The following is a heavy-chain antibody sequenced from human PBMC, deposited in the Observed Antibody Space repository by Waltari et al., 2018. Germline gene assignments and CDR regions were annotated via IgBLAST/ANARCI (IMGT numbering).Heavy chain of an antibody. Sequence: QVQLQESGPGLVKPSETLSLTCAVSGYSISSGYYWGWIRQPPGKGLGWIGSIYHSGSTYYNPSLKSRVTISVDTSKNQFSLKLSSVTAADTAVYYCARHGSQSIAVRWFDPWGQGTLVTVSS. D-gene: IGHD6-6*01. V-gene: IGHV4-38-2*01. CDR3: ARHGSQSIAVRWFDP. CDR2: IYHSGST. J-gene: IGHJ5*02. CDR1: GYSISSGYY.